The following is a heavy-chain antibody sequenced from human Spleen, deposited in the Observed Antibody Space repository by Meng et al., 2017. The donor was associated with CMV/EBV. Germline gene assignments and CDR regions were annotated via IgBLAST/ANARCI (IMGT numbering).Heavy chain of an antibody. CDR1: GFAFDDYT. CDR2: ISWDGGDT. CDR3: ARQETESYYEY. J-gene: IGHJ4*02. V-gene: IGHV3-43*01. Sequence: SCAVSGFAFDDYTMHWVRQAPGKGLEWVSLISWDGGDTYYADSVKGRFTISRDNSKNTVYLQMNSLMSEDTAIYYCARQETESYYEYWGQGTLVTVSS. D-gene: IGHD2-21*02.